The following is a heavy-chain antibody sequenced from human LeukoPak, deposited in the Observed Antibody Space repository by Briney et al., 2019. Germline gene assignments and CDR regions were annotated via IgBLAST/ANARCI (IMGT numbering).Heavy chain of an antibody. V-gene: IGHV3-33*01. CDR2: IWDDGNNK. D-gene: IGHD2-8*01. CDR1: GFTSTTYV. CDR3: ARDNGEWRLNWFDH. Sequence: GGSLRLSCAASGFTSTTYVMHWVRQAPGKGLDWVALIWDDGNNKYYADSVKGRFTISRDNSKNTLYLQMNCLRAEDTAVYYCARDNGEWRLNWFDHWGQGTLVTVSS. J-gene: IGHJ5*02.